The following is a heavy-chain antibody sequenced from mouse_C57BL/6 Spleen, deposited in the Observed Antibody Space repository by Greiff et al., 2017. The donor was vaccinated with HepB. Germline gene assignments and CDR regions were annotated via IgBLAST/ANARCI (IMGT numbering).Heavy chain of an antibody. D-gene: IGHD1-1*01. CDR2: ISDGGSYT. CDR1: GFTFSSYA. CDR3: VSHYGSSLAWFAY. J-gene: IGHJ3*01. Sequence: EVKVIESGGGLVKPGGSLKLSCAASGFTFSSYAMSWVRQTPEKRLEWVATISDGGSYTYYPDNVKGRFTISRDNAKNNLYLQMSHLKSEDTAMYYCVSHYGSSLAWFAYWGQGTLVTVSA. V-gene: IGHV5-4*03.